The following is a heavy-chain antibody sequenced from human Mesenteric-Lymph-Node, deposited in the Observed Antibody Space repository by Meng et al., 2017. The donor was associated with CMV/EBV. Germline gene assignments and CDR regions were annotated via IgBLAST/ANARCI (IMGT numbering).Heavy chain of an antibody. Sequence: GESLKISCAASGFTFSSYGMHWVRQAPGKGLEWVAFIRYDGSNKYYADSVKGRFTISRDNSKNTLYLQMNGLRAEDTAVYYCAKFGGYCTNGVCSAQSDAFDIWGQGTMVTVSS. CDR3: AKFGGYCTNGVCSAQSDAFDI. D-gene: IGHD2-8*01. CDR1: GFTFSSYG. CDR2: IRYDGSNK. V-gene: IGHV3-30*02. J-gene: IGHJ3*02.